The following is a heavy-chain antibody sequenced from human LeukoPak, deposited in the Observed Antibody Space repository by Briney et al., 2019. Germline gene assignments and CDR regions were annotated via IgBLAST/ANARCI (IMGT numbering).Heavy chain of an antibody. D-gene: IGHD2-8*01. V-gene: IGHV4-39*07. CDR2: IYYGGST. Sequence: PSETLSLTCTVSGDSISSSSSYWGWIRQPPGEGLEWIGSIYYGGSTYYNPSLKSRVTISVDTSKNQFSLKLSSVTAADTAVYYCARVPKGPPNYNWFDPWGQGTLVTVSS. J-gene: IGHJ5*02. CDR3: ARVPKGPPNYNWFDP. CDR1: GDSISSSSSY.